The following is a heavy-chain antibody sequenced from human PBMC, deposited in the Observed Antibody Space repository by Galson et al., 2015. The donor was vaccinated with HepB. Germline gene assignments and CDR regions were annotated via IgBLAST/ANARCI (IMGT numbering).Heavy chain of an antibody. CDR3: VTGQGYSSN. CDR2: IDVGSGNT. J-gene: IGHJ4*02. CDR1: GFTFIRSA. V-gene: IGHV1-58*01. Sequence: SVKVSCKVSGFTFIRSAVQWVRQVRGQRLEWMGWIDVGSGNTNYAKKFQERVTITRDMSTSTAYMELSSLRSEDTAVYYCVTGQGYSSNWGQGTLVTVSS. D-gene: IGHD6-19*01.